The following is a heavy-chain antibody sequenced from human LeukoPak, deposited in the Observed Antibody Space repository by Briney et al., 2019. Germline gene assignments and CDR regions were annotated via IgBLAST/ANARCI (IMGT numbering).Heavy chain of an antibody. CDR1: GYTFTGYY. CDR2: INPNSGGT. CDR3: ARASSTSSYYYYYYGMDV. J-gene: IGHJ6*02. V-gene: IGHV1-2*02. Sequence: ASVKVPCKASGYTFTGYYMHWVRQAPGQGLEWMGWINPNSGGTNYAQKFQGRVTMTRDTSISTAYMELSRLRSDDTAVYYCARASSTSSYYYYYYGMDVWGQGTTVTVSS. D-gene: IGHD2-2*01.